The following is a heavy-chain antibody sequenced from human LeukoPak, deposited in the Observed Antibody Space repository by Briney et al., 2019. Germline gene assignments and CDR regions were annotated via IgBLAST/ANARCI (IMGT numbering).Heavy chain of an antibody. D-gene: IGHD1-1*01. CDR3: ARRNEDYYYGMDV. V-gene: IGHV1-69*04. CDR1: GVTFSSYA. J-gene: IGHJ6*02. Sequence: ASLKLSCKASGVTFSSYAISCVRQAPGQGLEWMGRIIPIFGIANNAQKFQGRVTITADKSTSTAYMELSSLRSEDTAVYYCARRNEDYYYGMDVWGQGTTVTVSS. CDR2: IIPIFGIA.